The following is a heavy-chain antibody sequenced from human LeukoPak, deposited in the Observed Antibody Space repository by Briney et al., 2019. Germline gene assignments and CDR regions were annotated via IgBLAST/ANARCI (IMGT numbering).Heavy chain of an antibody. CDR1: GGSISSYY. D-gene: IGHD6-13*01. J-gene: IGHJ6*02. V-gene: IGHV4-59*01. CDR2: IYYSGST. CDR3: ARVKQLDGSYYYYGMDV. Sequence: SETLSLTCTVSGGSISSYYWSWIRQPPGKGLVWIGYIYYSGSTNYNPSLKSRVTISVDTSKNQFSLKLSSVTAADTAVYYCARVKQLDGSYYYYGMDVWGQGTTVTVSS.